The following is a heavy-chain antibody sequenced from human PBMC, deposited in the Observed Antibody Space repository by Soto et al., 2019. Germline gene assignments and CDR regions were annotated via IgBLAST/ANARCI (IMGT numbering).Heavy chain of an antibody. J-gene: IGHJ4*02. V-gene: IGHV3-21*01. CDR3: ARDLGDSSSWYSSY. Sequence: GGSLRLSCAASGFTFSSYSMNWVRQAPGKGLEWVSSISSSSYIHYADSVKGRFTISRDNAKNSLYLQMNSLRAEDTAVYYCARDLGDSSSWYSSYWGQGTLVTVSS. CDR1: GFTFSSYS. D-gene: IGHD6-13*01. CDR2: ISSSSYI.